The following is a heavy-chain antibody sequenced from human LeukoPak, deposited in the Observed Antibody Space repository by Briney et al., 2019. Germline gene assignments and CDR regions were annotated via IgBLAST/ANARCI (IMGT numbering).Heavy chain of an antibody. CDR3: ARDRYYDSSGYSLHSFDI. D-gene: IGHD3-22*01. J-gene: IGHJ3*02. CDR1: GGSISGYY. CDR2: IYTSGST. V-gene: IGHV4-4*07. Sequence: SETLSLTCTVSGGSISGYYWSWIRQPAGKGLEWIGRIYTSGSTNYNPSLKSRVTISVDTSKNQFSLKLSSVTAADTAVYYCARDRYYDSSGYSLHSFDIWGQGTMVTVSS.